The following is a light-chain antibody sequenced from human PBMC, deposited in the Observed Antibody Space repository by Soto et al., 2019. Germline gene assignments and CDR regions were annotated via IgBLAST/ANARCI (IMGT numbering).Light chain of an antibody. CDR3: QQTASFPRV. J-gene: IGKJ1*01. Sequence: DIQMTQSPSSLSASVGDRVTITCRASQSISSYLNWYQHKPGKAPKLLIYAASSVKTGVSSRFSGSRSGTDFAPTISSLQRDDFATYYCQQTASFPRVFGQGTKV. CDR2: AAS. V-gene: IGKV1-39*01. CDR1: QSISSY.